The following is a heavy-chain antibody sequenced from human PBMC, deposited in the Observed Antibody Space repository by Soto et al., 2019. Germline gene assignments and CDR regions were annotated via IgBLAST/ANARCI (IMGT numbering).Heavy chain of an antibody. CDR1: GFTFSSYA. CDR2: ISYDGSNK. V-gene: IGHV3-30-3*02. CDR3: WKSYDRNLEASYIDS. D-gene: IGHD3-22*01. Sequence: GGSLRLSCAASGFTFSSYAMHWVRQAPGKGLEWVAVISYDGSNKYYADSVKGRFTISRDNSKNTLYLQMNSLRAEDTAVYFCWKSYDRNLEASYIDS. J-gene: IGHJ5*01.